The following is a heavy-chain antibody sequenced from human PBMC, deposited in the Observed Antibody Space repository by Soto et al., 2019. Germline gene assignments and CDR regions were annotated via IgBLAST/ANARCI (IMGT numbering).Heavy chain of an antibody. CDR1: GFNFRSNW. Sequence: EVQLVDSGGGLVQPGGSLRLSCAASGFNFRSNWMHWVRRVPGRRLVWVSRINTDGSITGYVDSVKGRFTISRDNAEKMLYLQMNNLRVEDTAVYYCARDGEGFWGQGTLVTVSS. CDR3: ARDGEGF. CDR2: INTDGSIT. J-gene: IGHJ4*02. V-gene: IGHV3-74*01. D-gene: IGHD2-21*01.